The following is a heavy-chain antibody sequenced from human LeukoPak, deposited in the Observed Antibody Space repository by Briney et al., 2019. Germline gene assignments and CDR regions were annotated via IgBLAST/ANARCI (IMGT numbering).Heavy chain of an antibody. D-gene: IGHD3-9*01. CDR1: GFTFSSYA. J-gene: IGHJ3*02. Sequence: PGGSLRLSCAASGFTFSSYAMHWVRQAPGKGLEWVSGISWNSGSIGYADSVKGRFTISRDNAKNSLYLQMNSLRAEDTALYYCAKGRKDWPADAFDIWGQGTMVTVSS. CDR3: AKGRKDWPADAFDI. V-gene: IGHV3-9*01. CDR2: ISWNSGSI.